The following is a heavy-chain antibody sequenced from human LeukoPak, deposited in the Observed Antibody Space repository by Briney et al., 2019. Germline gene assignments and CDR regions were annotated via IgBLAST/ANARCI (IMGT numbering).Heavy chain of an antibody. Sequence: PGGSLRLSCAASGFTFTSYTMSWVRQAPGKGLEWVANMKEDGSEICYVDSVKGRFTISRDNAKNSLYLQMNSLRADDTSVYYCARGGKKRFDLWGQGTLVTVSS. CDR1: GFTFTSYT. CDR2: MKEDGSEI. J-gene: IGHJ5*02. CDR3: ARGGKKRFDL. V-gene: IGHV3-7*04.